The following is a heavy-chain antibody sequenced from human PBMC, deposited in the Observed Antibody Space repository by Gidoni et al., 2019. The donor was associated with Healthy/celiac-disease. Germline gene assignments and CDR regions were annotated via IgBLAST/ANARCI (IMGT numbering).Heavy chain of an antibody. V-gene: IGHV1-46*03. CDR3: ARRPVCSGGSCYPYYFDY. CDR2: INPSGGST. Sequence: VQLVQSGAEVKKPGASVKGSCKASGSTLTSYYMHWVRQAPGKGLEWMGIINPSGGSTSYAQKFQGRVTMTRDTSTSTVYMELSSLRSEDTAVYYCARRPVCSGGSCYPYYFDYWGQGTLVTVSS. J-gene: IGHJ4*02. CDR1: GSTLTSYY. D-gene: IGHD2-15*01.